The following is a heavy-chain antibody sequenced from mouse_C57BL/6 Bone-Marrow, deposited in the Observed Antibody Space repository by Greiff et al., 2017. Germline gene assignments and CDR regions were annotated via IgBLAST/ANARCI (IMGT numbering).Heavy chain of an antibody. V-gene: IGHV1-7*01. D-gene: IGHD2-3*01. CDR2: INPSSGYT. J-gene: IGHJ4*01. CDR3: ARYYDGYYDAMDY. CDR1: GYTFTSYW. Sequence: VQVVESGAELAKPGASVKLSCKASGYTFTSYWMHWVKQRPGQGLEWIGYINPSSGYTKYNQKFKDKATLTADKSSSTAYMQLSSLTYEDSAVYYCARYYDGYYDAMDYWGQGTSVTVSS.